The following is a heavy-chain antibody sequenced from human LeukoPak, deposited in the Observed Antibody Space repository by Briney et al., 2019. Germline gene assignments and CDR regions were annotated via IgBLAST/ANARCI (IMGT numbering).Heavy chain of an antibody. J-gene: IGHJ4*02. CDR2: LKEDGSRQ. V-gene: IGHV3-7*03. CDR1: GFTVSINW. CDR3: ARDLSSRDAY. D-gene: IGHD6-13*01. Sequence: PGGSLRLSCAASGFTVSINWMGWVRQAPGKGLEWVASLKEDGSRQYYVDSVRGRFTISRDNAKNSLYLRMSSLRVEDTAVYYCARDLSSRDAYWGQGALVTVSS.